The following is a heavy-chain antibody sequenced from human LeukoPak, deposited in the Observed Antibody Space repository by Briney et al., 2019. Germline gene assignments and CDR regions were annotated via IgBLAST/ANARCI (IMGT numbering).Heavy chain of an antibody. CDR2: IYHSGST. CDR3: ARPYYYDSRIDP. V-gene: IGHV4-39*07. D-gene: IGHD3-22*01. J-gene: IGHJ5*02. Sequence: SETLSLTCTVSGDSVSNDKYYWGWIRQPPGKGLEWIGSIYHSGSTYYNPSLKSRVTMSADTSKNQLSLKLSSVTAADTAVYYCARPYYYDSRIDPWGQGILVTVSS. CDR1: GDSVSNDKYY.